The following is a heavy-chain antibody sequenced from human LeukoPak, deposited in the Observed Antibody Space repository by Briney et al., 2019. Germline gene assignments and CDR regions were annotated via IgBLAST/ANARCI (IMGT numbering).Heavy chain of an antibody. CDR1: GFTFRTYA. Sequence: PGGSLRLSCAASGFTFRTYAMSWVRQAPGKGLEWVSSISDSGDATYYVDSVKGRFTISRDNSKNTLYLQMNSLRAEDTALYYCATSSGWYPKYFDYWGQGTLVTVSS. D-gene: IGHD6-19*01. CDR3: ATSSGWYPKYFDY. CDR2: ISDSGDAT. V-gene: IGHV3-23*01. J-gene: IGHJ4*02.